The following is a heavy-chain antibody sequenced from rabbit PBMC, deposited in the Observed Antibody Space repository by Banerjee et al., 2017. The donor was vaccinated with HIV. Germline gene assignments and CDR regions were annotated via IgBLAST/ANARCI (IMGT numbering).Heavy chain of an antibody. CDR2: IDIASSGFS. V-gene: IGHV1S45*01. CDR3: ARDLASVVGWNFNL. D-gene: IGHD3-1*01. J-gene: IGHJ4*01. Sequence: QEQLVESGGDLVKPGASLTLTCTASGFSFSSSYYMCWVRQAPGKGLEWIACIDIASSGFSYFASWAKGRFTISKTSSTTVTLQMTGLTAADTATYFCARDLASVVGWNFNLWGPGTLVTVS. CDR1: GFSFSSSYY.